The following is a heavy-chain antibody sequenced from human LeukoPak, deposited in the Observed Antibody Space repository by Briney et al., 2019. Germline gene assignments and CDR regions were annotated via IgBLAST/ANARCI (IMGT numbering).Heavy chain of an antibody. V-gene: IGHV3-21*01. J-gene: IGHJ4*02. Sequence: PGGSLRLSCAASGFTFSSYSMNWVRQAPGKGLEWVSSISSSSSYIYYADSVKGRFTISRDNAKHSLYLQMNSLRAEDTAVYYCASHLYCSSTSCPDYWGQGTLVTVSS. CDR2: ISSSSSYI. CDR1: GFTFSSYS. CDR3: ASHLYCSSTSCPDY. D-gene: IGHD2-2*01.